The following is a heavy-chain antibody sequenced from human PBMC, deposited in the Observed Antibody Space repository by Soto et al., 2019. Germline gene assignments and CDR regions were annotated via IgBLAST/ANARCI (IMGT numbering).Heavy chain of an antibody. V-gene: IGHV4-4*02. D-gene: IGHD3-22*01. CDR1: GGSISSSNW. Sequence: SETLSLTCAVSGGSISSSNWWSWVRQPPGKGLEWIGEIYHSGSTNYNPSLKSRVTISVDKSKNQFSLKLSSVTAADTAVYYCARAPNYYDSSGLDYWGQGTLVTVSS. CDR3: ARAPNYYDSSGLDY. CDR2: IYHSGST. J-gene: IGHJ4*02.